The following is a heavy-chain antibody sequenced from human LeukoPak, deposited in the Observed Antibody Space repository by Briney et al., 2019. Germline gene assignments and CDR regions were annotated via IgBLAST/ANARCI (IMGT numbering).Heavy chain of an antibody. Sequence: SGGSLRLSCAASGFTVSSNYMSWVRQAPGKGLEWVSVIYSGGSTYYADSVKGRFTISRDNSKNTLYLQMNSLRAEDTAVYYCARAPSEFFGELSTYYYGMDVWGQGTTVTVSS. D-gene: IGHD3-10*01. CDR1: GFTVSSNY. V-gene: IGHV3-66*01. CDR3: ARAPSEFFGELSTYYYGMDV. CDR2: IYSGGST. J-gene: IGHJ6*02.